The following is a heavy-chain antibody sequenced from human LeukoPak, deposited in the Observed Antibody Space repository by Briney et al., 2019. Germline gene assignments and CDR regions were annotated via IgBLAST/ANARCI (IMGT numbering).Heavy chain of an antibody. Sequence: SETLSLTCAVYGGSFRGYYWSWIRQPPGKGLEWIGEINHSGSTNYNPSLKSRVTISVDTSKNQFSLKLSSVTAADTAVYYCARGVYGFDTYADWGQGTLVTVSS. CDR3: ARGVYGFDTYAD. D-gene: IGHD4-17*01. CDR2: INHSGST. V-gene: IGHV4-34*01. J-gene: IGHJ4*02. CDR1: GGSFRGYY.